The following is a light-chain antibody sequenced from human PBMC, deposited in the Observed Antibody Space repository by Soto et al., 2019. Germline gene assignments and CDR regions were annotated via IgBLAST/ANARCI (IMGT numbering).Light chain of an antibody. CDR2: DST. CDR1: QSIHTS. V-gene: IGKV3-11*01. Sequence: VLTQSPATLSLSPGERATLSCRASQSIHTSLAWYQQKPGQPPRLVVYDSTLRANGVPDRFGGSRSGTELTLTINNLEPEDFAAYYCQQRNVWPPITFGQGTRLEIK. CDR3: QQRNVWPPIT. J-gene: IGKJ5*01.